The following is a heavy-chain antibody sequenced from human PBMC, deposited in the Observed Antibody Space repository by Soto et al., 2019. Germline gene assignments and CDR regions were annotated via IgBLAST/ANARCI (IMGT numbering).Heavy chain of an antibody. D-gene: IGHD5-18*01. CDR1: GFTFSSYG. V-gene: IGHV3-30*18. Sequence: QVQLVESGGGVVQPGRSLRLSCAASGFTFSSYGMHWVRQAPGRGLEWVAVISYDGSNKYYADSVKGRFTISRDNSKNTLCLQMNSLRADDRAVYYRAKSFVDTAMVALEYFQHWGQGTLVTVSS. CDR2: ISYDGSNK. CDR3: AKSFVDTAMVALEYFQH. J-gene: IGHJ1*01.